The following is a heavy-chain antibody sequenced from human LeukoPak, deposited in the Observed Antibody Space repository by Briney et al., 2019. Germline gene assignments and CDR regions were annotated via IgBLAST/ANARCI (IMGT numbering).Heavy chain of an antibody. Sequence: SETLSLTCAVYGGSFSGYYWSWIRQPPGKGLEWIGEINHSGSTNYNPSLKSRVTVSVDTSKNQFSLKLSSVTAADTAVYYCAREGRGIQLWSTPFDYWGQGTLVTVSS. CDR2: INHSGST. CDR3: AREGRGIQLWSTPFDY. V-gene: IGHV4-34*01. J-gene: IGHJ4*02. CDR1: GGSFSGYY. D-gene: IGHD5-18*01.